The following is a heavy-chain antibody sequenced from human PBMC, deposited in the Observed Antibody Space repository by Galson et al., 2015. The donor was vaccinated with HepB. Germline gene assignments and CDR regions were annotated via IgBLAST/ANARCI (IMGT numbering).Heavy chain of an antibody. CDR2: ISGSGGST. J-gene: IGHJ4*02. CDR3: AKLAVLRFLEWLSNDFDC. V-gene: IGHV3-23*01. CDR1: GFTFSSYA. Sequence: SLRLSCAASGFTFSSYAMSWVRQAPGKGLEWVSAISGSGGSTYYADSVKGRFTISGDNSKNTVFLQMNSLRAEDSAVYYCAKLAVLRFLEWLSNDFDCWGQGTLVTVSS. D-gene: IGHD3-3*01.